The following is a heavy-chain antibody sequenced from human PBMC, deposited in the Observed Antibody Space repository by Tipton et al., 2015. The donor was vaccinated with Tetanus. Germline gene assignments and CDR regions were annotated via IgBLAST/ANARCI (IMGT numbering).Heavy chain of an antibody. J-gene: IGHJ4*02. CDR1: GFTFRSYT. Sequence: SLRLSCAACGFTFRSYTMNWVRQAPGKGLQWVSSISSSSRYIYYADSVKGRFTISRDNAKNSLYLQMISLRAEDTAVYYCARGTSRIVYYFDYWGQGPLVTVSS. CDR2: ISSSSRYI. CDR3: ARGTSRIVYYFDY. D-gene: IGHD2-21*01. V-gene: IGHV3-21*01.